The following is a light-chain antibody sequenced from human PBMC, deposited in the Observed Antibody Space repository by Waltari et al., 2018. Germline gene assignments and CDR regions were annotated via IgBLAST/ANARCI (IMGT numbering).Light chain of an antibody. CDR2: GNN. CDR1: SSNIGAGHD. V-gene: IGLV1-40*01. J-gene: IGLJ3*02. CDR3: QSYDRSLSGWV. Sequence: QSILTQPTSVSGAPGQRVTISCTGSSSNIGAGHDVHWYQAFPGTAPKLLIYGNNNRPSGVPDRFSGSKSGSSASLAINGLQAEDEADYYCQSYDRSLSGWVFGGGTKLTVL.